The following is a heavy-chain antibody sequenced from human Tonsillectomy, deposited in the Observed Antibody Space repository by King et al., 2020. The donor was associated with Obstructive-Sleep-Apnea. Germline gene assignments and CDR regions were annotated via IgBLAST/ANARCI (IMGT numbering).Heavy chain of an antibody. V-gene: IGHV3-21*01. CDR1: GFTFSSYS. D-gene: IGHD6-13*01. CDR3: AGVYIAAAGHTLDY. Sequence: VQLVESGGGLVKPGGSLRLSCAASGFTFSSYSMNWVRQASGKGLEWVSSISSRSPFINYADSGKGRFTISRDNAKNSLYLQMNSLRAEDTAVYYCAGVYIAAAGHTLDYWGQGTLVTVSS. CDR2: ISSRSPFI. J-gene: IGHJ4*02.